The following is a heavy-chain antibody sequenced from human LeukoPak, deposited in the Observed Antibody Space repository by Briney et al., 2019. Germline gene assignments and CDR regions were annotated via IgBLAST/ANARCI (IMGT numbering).Heavy chain of an antibody. D-gene: IGHD6-19*01. J-gene: IGHJ4*02. V-gene: IGHV1-2*02. CDR1: GYTFTGYY. Sequence: ASVKVSCKASGYTFTGYYMHWVRQAPGQGLEWMGWINPNSGGTNYAQKFQGRVTMTRDTSISTAYMELSRLRSDDTAVYYCARALGGEGIAVAIDYWGQGTLVTVSS. CDR2: INPNSGGT. CDR3: ARALGGEGIAVAIDY.